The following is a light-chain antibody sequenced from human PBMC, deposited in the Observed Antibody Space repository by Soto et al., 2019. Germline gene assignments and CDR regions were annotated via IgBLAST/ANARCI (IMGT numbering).Light chain of an antibody. V-gene: IGKV3-11*01. J-gene: IGKJ4*01. Sequence: EVVWPQSQATRSLSPGDRAPLSCRASQDVCGYLSWFQQKPGQAPRLLIYDASIRAPGIPARFSGSESGTVFTLTISSLEPEDFAVYYCQQYKDWPPLTFGGGTKVDIK. CDR1: QDVCGY. CDR3: QQYKDWPPLT. CDR2: DAS.